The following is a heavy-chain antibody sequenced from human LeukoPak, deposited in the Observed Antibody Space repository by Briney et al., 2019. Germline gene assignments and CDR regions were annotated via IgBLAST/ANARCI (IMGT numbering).Heavy chain of an antibody. Sequence: SETLSLTCAVYGGSSSGYYWSWIRQPPGKGLEWIGEINHSGSTYYNPSLKSRVTISVDTSKNQFSLKLSSVTAADTAVYYRARSPPRNYYDSSGYYPYWGQGTLVTVSS. D-gene: IGHD3-22*01. CDR2: INHSGST. CDR1: GGSSSGYY. V-gene: IGHV4-34*01. J-gene: IGHJ4*02. CDR3: ARSPPRNYYDSSGYYPY.